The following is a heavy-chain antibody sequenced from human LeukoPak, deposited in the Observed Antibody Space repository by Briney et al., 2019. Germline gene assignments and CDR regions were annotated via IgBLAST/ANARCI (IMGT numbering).Heavy chain of an antibody. Sequence: GGSLRLSCAASGFTFSSYSMNWVRQAPGKGLEGVSYISSSSSTIYYADSLKGRFTISRDNAKNSLYLQMNSLRAEDTAVYYCARESRDGYNYFGPRDAFDIWGQGTMVTVSS. J-gene: IGHJ3*02. CDR2: ISSSSSTI. D-gene: IGHD5-24*01. CDR1: GFTFSSYS. V-gene: IGHV3-48*04. CDR3: ARESRDGYNYFGPRDAFDI.